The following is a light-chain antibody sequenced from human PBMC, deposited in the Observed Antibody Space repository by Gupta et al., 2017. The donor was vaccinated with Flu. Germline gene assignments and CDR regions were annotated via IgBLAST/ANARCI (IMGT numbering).Light chain of an antibody. Sequence: SVLTQPPSVSGAPGQRVAISCPGSSSDIGAGYDVHWFQQLPRTAPKLLIYGNNSRPSGVPDRFSGSKSGSSASLAIAGLQAEDEADYYCQSYDSSLSGWVFGGGTKLTVL. CDR1: SSDIGAGYD. J-gene: IGLJ3*02. CDR3: QSYDSSLSGWV. CDR2: GNN. V-gene: IGLV1-40*01.